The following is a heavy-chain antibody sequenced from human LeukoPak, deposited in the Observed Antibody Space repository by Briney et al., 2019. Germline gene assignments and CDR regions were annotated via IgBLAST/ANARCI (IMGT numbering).Heavy chain of an antibody. V-gene: IGHV3-21*01. Sequence: GGSLRLSCAASRFTFSSYSMNWVRQAPGKGLEWVSSISSSSSYIYYADSVKGRFTISRDNAKNSLYLQTNSLRAEDTAVYYCARVGPWVNPDYYYYMDVWGKGTTVAVSS. D-gene: IGHD1-14*01. CDR3: ARVGPWVNPDYYYYMDV. J-gene: IGHJ6*03. CDR1: RFTFSSYS. CDR2: ISSSSSYI.